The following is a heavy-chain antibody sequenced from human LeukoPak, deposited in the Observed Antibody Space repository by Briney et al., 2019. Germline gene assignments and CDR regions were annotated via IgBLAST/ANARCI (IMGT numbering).Heavy chain of an antibody. CDR2: IGSSGGSR. J-gene: IGHJ3*02. V-gene: IGHV3-48*03. CDR1: GFTFSSYE. D-gene: IGHD5-24*01. CDR3: AREDGDAFDI. Sequence: LRLSCAASGFTFSSYEMDWVRRAPGKGLEWVSYIGSSGGSRYYADSVKGRFTSSRDNAKNSLYLQMNSLRVEDTAVYYCAREDGDAFDIWGQGIVVSVSS.